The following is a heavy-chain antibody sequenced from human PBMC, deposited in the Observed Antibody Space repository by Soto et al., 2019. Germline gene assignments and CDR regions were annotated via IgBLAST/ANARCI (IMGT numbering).Heavy chain of an antibody. CDR3: ARDWVWFGELSDSPYSYYGMDV. CDR1: GYTFTSYG. J-gene: IGHJ6*02. CDR2: ISAYNGNT. V-gene: IGHV1-18*01. Sequence: QVQLVQSGAEVKKPGASVKVSCKASGYTFTSYGISWVRQAPGQGLEWMGWISAYNGNTNYAQKLQGRVTMTTDTSTSTAYMELRSLRSDDTAVYYCARDWVWFGELSDSPYSYYGMDVWGQGTTVTVSS. D-gene: IGHD3-10*01.